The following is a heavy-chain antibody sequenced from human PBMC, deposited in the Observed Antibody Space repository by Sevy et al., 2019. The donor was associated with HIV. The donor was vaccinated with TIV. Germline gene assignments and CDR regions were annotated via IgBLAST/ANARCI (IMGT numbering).Heavy chain of an antibody. CDR2: LSFGCGKI. CDR1: GFTFNIYS. J-gene: IGHJ4*02. Sequence: GGSLRLSCAASGFTFNIYSMSWVRQTPGKGLEWVATLSFGCGKINHADSVKGRFTMSRDDSKNAVYLQMNNLRVEDTATYFCAREGCTQPHDYWGQGTLVTVSS. D-gene: IGHD2-8*01. V-gene: IGHV3-23*01. CDR3: AREGCTQPHDY.